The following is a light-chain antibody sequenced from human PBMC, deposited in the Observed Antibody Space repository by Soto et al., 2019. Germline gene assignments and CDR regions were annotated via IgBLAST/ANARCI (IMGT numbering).Light chain of an antibody. Sequence: AIQLTQSPSSLSASVGDRVTITCRASQGISSALAWYQQKPGKAPKLLIYDASSLESGVPSRFSGSGSGTDFTLTISNLQPEDFATYSCHQSYITPPAFGQGTKVGIK. CDR2: DAS. CDR1: QGISSA. V-gene: IGKV1-13*02. J-gene: IGKJ2*01. CDR3: HQSYITPPA.